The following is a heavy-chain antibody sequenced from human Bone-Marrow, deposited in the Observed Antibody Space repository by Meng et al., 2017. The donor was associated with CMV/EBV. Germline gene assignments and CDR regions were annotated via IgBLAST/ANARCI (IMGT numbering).Heavy chain of an antibody. CDR2: INPSGGST. J-gene: IGHJ5*02. CDR3: AREATMIAGGGWFDP. Sequence: SGYTFTSYYRHWVRPAPGQRLEWMGIINPSGGSTTYAQKFQGRVTMTRDTSTTTVYMELSSLRSEDTAVYYCAREATMIAGGGWFDPWGQGTLVTVSS. D-gene: IGHD3-22*01. V-gene: IGHV1-46*01. CDR1: GYTFTSYY.